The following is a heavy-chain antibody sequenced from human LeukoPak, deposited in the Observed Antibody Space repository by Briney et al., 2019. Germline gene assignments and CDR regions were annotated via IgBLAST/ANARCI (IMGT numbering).Heavy chain of an antibody. CDR2: IRYDGSNK. Sequence: GGSLRLSCAASGFTFSSYGMHWVRQAPGKGLEWVAFIRYDGSNKYYADSVKGRFTISRDNSKNTLYLQMNSLRAEDTAVYYCAKDRVGYGSGRLKPPDYWGQGTLVTVSS. V-gene: IGHV3-30*02. J-gene: IGHJ4*02. D-gene: IGHD3-10*01. CDR3: AKDRVGYGSGRLKPPDY. CDR1: GFTFSSYG.